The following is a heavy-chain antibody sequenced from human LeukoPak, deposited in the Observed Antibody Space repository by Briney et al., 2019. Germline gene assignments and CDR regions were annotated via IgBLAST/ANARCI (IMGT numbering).Heavy chain of an antibody. CDR3: ARSATGIAALFDY. J-gene: IGHJ4*02. V-gene: IGHV4-59*01. CDR2: IYYSGST. D-gene: IGHD6-13*01. CDR1: GGSISSYY. Sequence: SETLSLTCTVSGGSISSYYWSWIRQPPGKGLEWIGYIYYSGSTNYNPSLKSRVTISVDTSKNQFSLKLSSVTAADTAVYYCARSATGIAALFDYWGQGTLVTVSS.